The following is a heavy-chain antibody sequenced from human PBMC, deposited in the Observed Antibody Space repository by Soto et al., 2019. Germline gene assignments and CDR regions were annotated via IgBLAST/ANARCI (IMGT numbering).Heavy chain of an antibody. Sequence: EVQLVESGGGVVRPGGSLRLSCAASGFTFDDYGMSWVRQAPGKGMEWVSGIHWNGGSKGYADSVKGRFTISRDNAKTSVVLQMNSLRAEDTALYDCARVEGWDYGLYYFAYWGQGTLVTVSS. CDR2: IHWNGGSK. V-gene: IGHV3-20*01. J-gene: IGHJ4*02. CDR3: ARVEGWDYGLYYFAY. CDR1: GFTFDDYG. D-gene: IGHD3-10*01.